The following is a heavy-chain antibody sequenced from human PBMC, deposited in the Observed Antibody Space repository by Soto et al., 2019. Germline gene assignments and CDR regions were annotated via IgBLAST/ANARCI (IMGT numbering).Heavy chain of an antibody. V-gene: IGHV4-4*09. J-gene: IGHJ4*02. CDR3: ATYTVGEGGRGY. CDR1: GGSMRGQH. Sequence: QVQLQESGPGLVKPSETLSLTCTVSGGSMRGQHWSWIRQPPGKGLEWIGHHSDSTNYNPSLKSLITISTATSKNQFSLKLSSVTAADTAVYYCATYTVGEGGRGYWGQGTLVTVSS. CDR2: HHSDST. D-gene: IGHD3-16*01.